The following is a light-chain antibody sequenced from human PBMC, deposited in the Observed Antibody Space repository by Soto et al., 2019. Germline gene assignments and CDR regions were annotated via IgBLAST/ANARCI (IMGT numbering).Light chain of an antibody. CDR2: KSN. CDR1: SSNIGSNT. J-gene: IGLJ3*02. CDR3: AAWDDSLNGRV. Sequence: QSVLSQPPSASATPGQRVTISCSGSSSNIGSNTVNWYQQLPGTAPKLLIYKSNQRPSGVPVRFSGSKSGTSASLAISGLQSEEEADYSCAAWDDSLNGRVFGGGPSSPS. V-gene: IGLV1-44*01.